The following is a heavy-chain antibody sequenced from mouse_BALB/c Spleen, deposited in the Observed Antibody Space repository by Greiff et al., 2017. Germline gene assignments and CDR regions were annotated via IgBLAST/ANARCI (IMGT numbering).Heavy chain of an antibody. D-gene: IGHD3-2*01. CDR1: GFTFSSYA. CDR3: ARVGTARVDY. CDR2: ISSGGSYT. Sequence: EVKLMESGGGLVKPGGSLKLSCAASGFTFSSYAMSWVRQSPEKRLEWVAEISSGGSYTYYPDTVTGRFTISRDNAKNTLYLEMSSLRSEDTAMYYCARVGTARVDYWGQGTTLTVSS. V-gene: IGHV5-9-4*01. J-gene: IGHJ2*01.